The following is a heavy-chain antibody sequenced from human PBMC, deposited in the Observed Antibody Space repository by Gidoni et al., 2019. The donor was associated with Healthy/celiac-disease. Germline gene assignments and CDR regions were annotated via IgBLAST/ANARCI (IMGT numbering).Heavy chain of an antibody. CDR2: ISSSSSYT. Sequence: QVQLVESGGGLVKPGGSLRLSCAASGFTFSDYYMSWIRQAPGKGLECVSYISSSSSYTDYADSVKGRFTISRDNAKNSLYLQMNSLRAEDTAVYYCARKGNLGYYDSSGYWGAFDIWGQGTMVTVSS. CDR3: ARKGNLGYYDSSGYWGAFDI. V-gene: IGHV3-11*06. CDR1: GFTFSDYY. J-gene: IGHJ3*02. D-gene: IGHD3-22*01.